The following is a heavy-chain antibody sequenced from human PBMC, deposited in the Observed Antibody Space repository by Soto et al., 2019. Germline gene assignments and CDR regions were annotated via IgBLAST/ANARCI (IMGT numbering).Heavy chain of an antibody. J-gene: IGHJ4*02. Sequence: SLRLSFAASGFTFSNYAISWVRQAPGKGLEWVSAISGSGAGTYYADSVKGRFTISRDNSKNTLYLQMNSLRAEDTAVYFCAKDSSGYYGVFDYWGQGTLVTVSS. V-gene: IGHV3-23*01. CDR3: AKDSSGYYGVFDY. CDR1: GFTFSNYA. D-gene: IGHD3-22*01. CDR2: ISGSGAGT.